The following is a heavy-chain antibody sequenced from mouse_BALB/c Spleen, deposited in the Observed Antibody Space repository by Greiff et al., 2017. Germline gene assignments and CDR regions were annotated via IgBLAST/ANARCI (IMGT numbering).Heavy chain of an antibody. CDR2: INPSNGGT. D-gene: IGHD1-1*01. Sequence: QVQLQQSGAELVKPGASVKLSCKASGYTFTSYYMYWVKQRPGQGLEWIGEINPSNGGTNFNEKFKSKATLTVDKSSSTAYMQLSSLTSEDSAVYYCTRCYYGSSYAMDYWGQGTSVTVSS. J-gene: IGHJ4*01. V-gene: IGHV1S81*02. CDR3: TRCYYGSSYAMDY. CDR1: GYTFTSYY.